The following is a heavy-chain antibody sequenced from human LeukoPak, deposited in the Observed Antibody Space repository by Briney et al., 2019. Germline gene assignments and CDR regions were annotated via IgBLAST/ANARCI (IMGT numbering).Heavy chain of an antibody. CDR3: ARRPRNDILTGTPFDY. V-gene: IGHV4-61*08. Sequence: KTSETLSLTCTVSGASIRSGDYYWSWIRQPPGKGLEWIGYIYDSGSTDSNPSLKSRVTISVDTSKNQFSLKLRSVTAADTAVYYCARRPRNDILTGTPFDYWGQGILVTVSS. D-gene: IGHD3-9*01. CDR2: IYDSGST. CDR1: GASIRSGDYY. J-gene: IGHJ4*02.